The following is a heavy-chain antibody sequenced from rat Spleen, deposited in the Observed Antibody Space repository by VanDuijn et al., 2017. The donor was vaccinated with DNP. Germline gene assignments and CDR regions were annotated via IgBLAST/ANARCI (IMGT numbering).Heavy chain of an antibody. J-gene: IGHJ2*01. CDR2: INKVSRKK. D-gene: IGHD4-3*01. V-gene: IGHV4-2*01. Sequence: EVKLVESGGGLVQPGRSLKLSCAASGFNFNDYWMDWVRQAPGKGLEWNGEINKVSRKKNYIPSLKDRFTLSRENDQNTLYLQMSKLGSEDTAIYYCARYNSGYDYWGQGVMVTVSS. CDR1: GFNFNDYW. CDR3: ARYNSGYDY.